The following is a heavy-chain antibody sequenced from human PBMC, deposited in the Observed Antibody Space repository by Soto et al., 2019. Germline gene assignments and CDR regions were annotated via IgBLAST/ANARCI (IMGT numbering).Heavy chain of an antibody. CDR3: AREQAAAVHFDY. V-gene: IGHV4-34*01. D-gene: IGHD6-13*01. CDR1: GGSFSGYY. Sequence: SETLSLTCAVYGGSFSGYYWSWIRQPPGKGLEWIGEINHSGSTNYNPSLKSRVTISVDTSKNQFSLKLSSVTAADTAVYYCAREQAAAVHFDYWGQGTLVTVSS. J-gene: IGHJ4*02. CDR2: INHSGST.